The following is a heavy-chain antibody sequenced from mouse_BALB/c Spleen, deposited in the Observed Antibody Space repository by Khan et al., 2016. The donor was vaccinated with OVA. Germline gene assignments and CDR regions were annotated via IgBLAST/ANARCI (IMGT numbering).Heavy chain of an antibody. D-gene: IGHD1-1*01. J-gene: IGHJ2*01. CDR2: ISYSGVT. V-gene: IGHV3-2*02. CDR1: GYSITSGYA. Sequence: EVQLLETGPGLVKPSQSLSLTYTVTGYSITSGYAWNWIRQFPGNKLEWMGYISYSGVTSYTPSLKSRISITRDTSKNQFFLQLNSVTTEDTATYYCARGNYYGYYFDYWGQGTTLTVSS. CDR3: ARGNYYGYYFDY.